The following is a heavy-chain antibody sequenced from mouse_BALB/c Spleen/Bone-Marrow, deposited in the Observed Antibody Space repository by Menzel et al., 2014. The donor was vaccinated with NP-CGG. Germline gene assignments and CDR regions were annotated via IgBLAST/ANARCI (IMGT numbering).Heavy chain of an antibody. CDR3: ARLGDGYYDALDY. V-gene: IGHV1S135*01. Sequence: EVQLQQSGPELVKPGASVKVSCKASGYAFTNYNMYWVKQSHGKSLEWIGYIDLYNGGTSYNQKFKGKATLTVDKSSGTAYMHLNSLTSEDSAVYYCARLGDGYYDALDYWGQGTSVTVSS. CDR2: IDLYNGGT. D-gene: IGHD2-3*01. J-gene: IGHJ4*01. CDR1: GYAFTNYN.